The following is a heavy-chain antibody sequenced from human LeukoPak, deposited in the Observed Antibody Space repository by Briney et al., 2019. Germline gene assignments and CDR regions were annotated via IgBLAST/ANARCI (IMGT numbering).Heavy chain of an antibody. J-gene: IGHJ2*01. CDR2: IYYSGST. CDR3: ARVPVEINWYFDL. Sequence: PSETLSLTCTVSGGSISSYYWSWIRQPPGKGLEWIGYIYYSGSTNYNPSLKSRVTISVDTSKNQFSLKLSSVTAADTAVYYCARVPVEINWYFDLWGRGTLVTVSS. CDR1: GGSISSYY. D-gene: IGHD5-24*01. V-gene: IGHV4-59*01.